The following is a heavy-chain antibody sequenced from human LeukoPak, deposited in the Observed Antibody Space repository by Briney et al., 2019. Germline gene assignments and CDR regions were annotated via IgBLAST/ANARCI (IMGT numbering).Heavy chain of an antibody. CDR1: GFTFSSYG. J-gene: IGHJ4*02. Sequence: PGGTLRLSCAASGFTFSSYGMSWVRQAPGMGLEWVSAISGSGGRTSYADSVKGRFTISRDNSRNTLYLQMNSLRAEDTAVYYCAKRSSDYYDSSGPYYFDYWGQGTLVTVSS. D-gene: IGHD3-22*01. CDR2: ISGSGGRT. CDR3: AKRSSDYYDSSGPYYFDY. V-gene: IGHV3-23*01.